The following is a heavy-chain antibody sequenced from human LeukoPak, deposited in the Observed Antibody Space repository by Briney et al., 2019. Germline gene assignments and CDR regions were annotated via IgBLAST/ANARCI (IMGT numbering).Heavy chain of an antibody. J-gene: IGHJ4*02. D-gene: IGHD6-25*01. CDR3: AKSVGGIAAADPFDY. CDR1: GFTFSSYA. CDR2: ISGSGGST. Sequence: PGGSLRLYCAASGFTFSSYAMSWVRQAPGKGLEWVSAISGSGGSTYYADSVKGRFTISRDNSKNTLYLQMNSLRAEDTAVYYCAKSVGGIAAADPFDYWGQGTLVTVSS. V-gene: IGHV3-23*01.